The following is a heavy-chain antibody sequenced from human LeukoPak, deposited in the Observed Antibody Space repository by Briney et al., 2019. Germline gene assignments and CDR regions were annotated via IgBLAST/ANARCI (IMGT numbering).Heavy chain of an antibody. J-gene: IGHJ1*01. D-gene: IGHD1-7*01. Sequence: ASVRVSCKTSGYTFTDYYVHWVRQAPGQGLEWMGWISPKRGGTIYAQKFQGRVIMTSDTSITTAYMELNSLTSDDTAVYYCARVEALIATRGDWGQGTLVTVSS. CDR2: ISPKRGGT. CDR3: ARVEALIATRGD. CDR1: GYTFTDYY. V-gene: IGHV1-2*02.